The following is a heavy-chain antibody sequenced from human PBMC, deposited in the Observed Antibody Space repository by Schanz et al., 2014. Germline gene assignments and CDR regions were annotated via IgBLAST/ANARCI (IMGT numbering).Heavy chain of an antibody. Sequence: QVQLVQSGAEVKKPGASVKVSCKASGYTFTSYSIHWVRQAPGQGLEWMGWINGYNGHTLYAQKFQGRVTMTTDTSTSTSYMELTSLRSEDTAVYFCARDLTVDTGYVVHYCYYGMDVSGQGTTVTVS. CDR1: GYTFTSYS. J-gene: IGHJ6*02. D-gene: IGHD5-12*01. V-gene: IGHV1-3*01. CDR2: INGYNGHT. CDR3: ARDLTVDTGYVVHYCYYGMDV.